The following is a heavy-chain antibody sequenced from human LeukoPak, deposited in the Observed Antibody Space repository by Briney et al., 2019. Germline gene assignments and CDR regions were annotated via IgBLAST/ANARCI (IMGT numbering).Heavy chain of an antibody. CDR2: IYYSGST. D-gene: IGHD6-19*01. CDR1: GGSISSSSYY. J-gene: IGHJ6*02. V-gene: IGHV4-61*01. CDR3: ARVGSSGWSYYYYYGMDV. Sequence: SETLSLTCTVSGGSISSSSYYWSWIRQPPGTGLEWIGYIYYSGSTNYNPSLKSRVTISVDTSKNQFSLKLSSVTAADTAVYYCARVGSSGWSYYYYYGMDVWGQGTTVTVSS.